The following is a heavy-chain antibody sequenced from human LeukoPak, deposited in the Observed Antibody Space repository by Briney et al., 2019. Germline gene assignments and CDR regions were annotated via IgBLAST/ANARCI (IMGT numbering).Heavy chain of an antibody. D-gene: IGHD6-19*01. CDR3: AGYSSGWYGGFGY. CDR2: ISYDGRNK. Sequence: GGSLRLSCAASGFTFSSYAMHWVRQAPGKGLEWVAVISYDGRNKYYADSVKGRFTISRDNSTNTLYLQMNSLRAEDTAVYYCAGYSSGWYGGFGYWGQGTLVTVSS. CDR1: GFTFSSYA. V-gene: IGHV3-30*01. J-gene: IGHJ4*02.